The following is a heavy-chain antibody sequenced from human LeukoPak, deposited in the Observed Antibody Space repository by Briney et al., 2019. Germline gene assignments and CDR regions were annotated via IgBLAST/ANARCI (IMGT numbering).Heavy chain of an antibody. Sequence: TGGSLRLSCAASGFTFSSYSMNWVRQAPGKGLEWVSYISSSSSTIYYADSVKGRFTISRDNAKNSLYLQMNSLRAEDTAVYYCARDSSIRLWNLDDGAFDIWGQGTMVTVSS. D-gene: IGHD5-18*01. CDR3: ARDSSIRLWNLDDGAFDI. CDR2: ISSSSSTI. J-gene: IGHJ3*02. V-gene: IGHV3-48*01. CDR1: GFTFSSYS.